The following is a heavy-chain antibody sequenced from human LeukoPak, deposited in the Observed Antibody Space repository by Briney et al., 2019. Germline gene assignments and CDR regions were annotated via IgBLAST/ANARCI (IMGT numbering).Heavy chain of an antibody. Sequence: GASVKVSCKASGGTFSSYAISWVRQAPGQGLEWMGRIIPILGIANYAQKFQGRVTITADKSTSTAYMELSSLRSEDTAVCYCASTAINDYGDYGHDAFDIWGQGTMVTVSS. J-gene: IGHJ3*02. V-gene: IGHV1-69*04. CDR3: ASTAINDYGDYGHDAFDI. CDR2: IIPILGIA. D-gene: IGHD4-17*01. CDR1: GGTFSSYA.